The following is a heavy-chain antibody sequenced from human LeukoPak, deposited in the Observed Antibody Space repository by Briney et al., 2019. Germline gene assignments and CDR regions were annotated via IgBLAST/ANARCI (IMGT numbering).Heavy chain of an antibody. CDR3: AREGYGDFIRYFDY. Sequence: GGSLRLSCAASGFTFNTYGMNWVRQAPGKGLEWVANIKQDGSEKYYVDSVKGRFTISRDNAKNSLYLQMNSLRAEDTAVYYCAREGYGDFIRYFDYWGQGTLVTVSS. CDR1: GFTFNTYG. D-gene: IGHD4-17*01. J-gene: IGHJ4*02. CDR2: IKQDGSEK. V-gene: IGHV3-7*03.